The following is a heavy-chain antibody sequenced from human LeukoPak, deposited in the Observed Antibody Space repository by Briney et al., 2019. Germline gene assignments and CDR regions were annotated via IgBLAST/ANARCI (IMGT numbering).Heavy chain of an antibody. CDR3: ASGLLFDY. V-gene: IGHV4-34*01. CDR1: GRSFSGYY. Sequence: SETLSLTCAVYGRSFSGYYWSWIRQPPGKGLEWIGEINHSGSTNYNPSLKSRVTISVDTSKNQFSLKLSSVTAADTAVYYCASGLLFDYWGQGTLVTVSS. CDR2: INHSGST. D-gene: IGHD2-21*01. J-gene: IGHJ4*02.